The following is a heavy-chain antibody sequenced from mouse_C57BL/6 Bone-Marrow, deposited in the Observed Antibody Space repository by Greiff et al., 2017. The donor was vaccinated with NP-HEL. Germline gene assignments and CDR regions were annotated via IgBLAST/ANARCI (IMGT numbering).Heavy chain of an antibody. CDR2: IDPSDSYT. D-gene: IGHD2-4*01. V-gene: IGHV1-50*01. Sequence: QVQLQQPGAELVKPGASVKLSCKASGYTFTSYWMQWVKQRHGQGLEWIGEIDPSDSYTNYNQKFKGKATLTVDTSSSTAYMQLSSLTSEDSAVYYCARGDYDGAYWGQGTLVTVSA. J-gene: IGHJ3*01. CDR1: GYTFTSYW. CDR3: ARGDYDGAY.